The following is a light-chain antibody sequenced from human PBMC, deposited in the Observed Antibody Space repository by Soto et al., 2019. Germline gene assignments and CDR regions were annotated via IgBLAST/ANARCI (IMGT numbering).Light chain of an antibody. J-gene: IGKJ4*01. Sequence: EIVLTQSPGTLSLSPGERATLSCRASQTVRTNYLAWFQHKPGQAPRLLIYGASSRATGIPDRFSGSGSGTDFTLTINRMQPEDFAVYFCQQYCGSPLTFGGGTKVEIK. CDR1: QTVRTNY. V-gene: IGKV3-20*01. CDR2: GAS. CDR3: QQYCGSPLT.